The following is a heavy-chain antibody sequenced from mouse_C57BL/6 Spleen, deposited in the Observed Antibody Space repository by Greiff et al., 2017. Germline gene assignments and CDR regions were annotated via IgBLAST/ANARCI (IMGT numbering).Heavy chain of an antibody. D-gene: IGHD4-1*01. J-gene: IGHJ1*03. V-gene: IGHV5-17*01. CDR2: ISSGSSTI. CDR3: ARDWAWYFDV. CDR1: GFTFSDYG. Sequence: EVKLVESGGGLVKPGGSLKLSCAASGFTFSDYGMHWVRQAPEKGLEWVAYISSGSSTIYYADTVKGRFTISRDNAKDTLFLHRTRLRSEDTAMYYCARDWAWYFDVWGTGTTVTVSS.